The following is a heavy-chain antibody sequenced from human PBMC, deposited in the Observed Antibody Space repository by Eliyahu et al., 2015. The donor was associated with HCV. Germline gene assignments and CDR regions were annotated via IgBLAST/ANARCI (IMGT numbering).Heavy chain of an antibody. CDR1: GXSITXYY. V-gene: IGHV4-59*01. J-gene: IGHJ5*02. CDR2: IHYXGST. Sequence: QVQLQESGPGLVKPSETLSLTCTVSGXSITXYYWXWIRQPPGKGLEWIGYIHYXGSTTYNPSLKSRVTMSLDTSKNQFSLKLSSVTAADTAVYYCASGGGGIAVAGTGGWFDPWGQGTLVTVSS. CDR3: ASGGGGIAVAGTGGWFDP. D-gene: IGHD6-19*01.